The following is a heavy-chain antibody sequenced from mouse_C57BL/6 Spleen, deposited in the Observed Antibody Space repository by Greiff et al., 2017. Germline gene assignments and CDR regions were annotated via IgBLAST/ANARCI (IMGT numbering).Heavy chain of an antibody. Sequence: VQLQQPGAELVRPGSSVKLSCKASGYTFTSYWMDWVKQRPGQGLEWIGNIYPSDSETHYNQKFKDKATLTVDKSSSTAYMQLSSLTSEEAAVYYCARLFITTVVTHFDYWGQGTTLTVSS. D-gene: IGHD1-1*01. J-gene: IGHJ2*01. CDR1: GYTFTSYW. CDR2: IYPSDSET. V-gene: IGHV1-61*01. CDR3: ARLFITTVVTHFDY.